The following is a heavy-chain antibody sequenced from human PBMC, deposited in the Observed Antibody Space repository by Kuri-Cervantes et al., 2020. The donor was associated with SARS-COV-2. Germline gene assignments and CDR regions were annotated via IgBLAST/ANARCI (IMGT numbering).Heavy chain of an antibody. V-gene: IGHV3-7*03. CDR1: GFTSSSYW. CDR3: AKDGVRGVIGYYYYYGMDV. Sequence: GESLKISCAASGFTSSSYWMSWVRQAPGKGLEWVANIKQDGSEKYYVDSVKGRFTISRDNAKNSLYLQMNSLRAEDTAVYYCAKDGVRGVIGYYYYYGMDVWGQGTTVTVSS. D-gene: IGHD3-10*01. CDR2: IKQDGSEK. J-gene: IGHJ6*02.